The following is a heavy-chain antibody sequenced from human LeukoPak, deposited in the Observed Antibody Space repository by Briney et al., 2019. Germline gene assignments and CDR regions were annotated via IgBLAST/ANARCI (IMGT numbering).Heavy chain of an antibody. CDR2: MSPNNGHT. V-gene: IGHV1-8*01. Sequence: ASLKVSCKASGYTFTTYDINWVRQATGRGLEWRGGMSPNNGHTGYAQKFQGRVTLTRDTSINTAYMELSSLTSEETAVYYCARNPYGTGHFDPWGQGSLVTVSS. J-gene: IGHJ5*02. CDR3: ARNPYGTGHFDP. CDR1: GYTFTTYD. D-gene: IGHD2-8*02.